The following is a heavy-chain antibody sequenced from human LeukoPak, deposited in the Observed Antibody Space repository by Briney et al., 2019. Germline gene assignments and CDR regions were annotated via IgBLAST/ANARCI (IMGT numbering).Heavy chain of an antibody. D-gene: IGHD6-19*01. V-gene: IGHV4-59*01. CDR3: ARQYSSGWYVPFDY. CDR2: IYYSGST. J-gene: IGHJ4*02. Sequence: SETLSLTCTVSGGSISSYYWSWIRQPPGKGLEWIGYIYYSGSTNYNPSLKSRVTISVDTSKNQFSLKLSSVTAADTAVYYCARQYSSGWYVPFDYWGQGTLVTVSS. CDR1: GGSISSYY.